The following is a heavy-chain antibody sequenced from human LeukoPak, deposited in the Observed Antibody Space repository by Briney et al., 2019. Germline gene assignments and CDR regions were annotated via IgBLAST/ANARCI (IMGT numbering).Heavy chain of an antibody. V-gene: IGHV4-39*07. CDR3: GRVGEYGYCIPGTCFSPYDN. D-gene: IGHD2-15*01. CDR2: IYYTGTT. Sequence: SETLSLTCTVSGGSISSSNDYWGWIRQPPGKGLEWIGNIYYTGTTYYNPSLTSRVTISVDTSKNQFSLKLTSVTAADTAVYYCGRVGEYGYCIPGTCFSPYDNWGQGSLVTVSS. CDR1: GGSISSSNDY. J-gene: IGHJ4*02.